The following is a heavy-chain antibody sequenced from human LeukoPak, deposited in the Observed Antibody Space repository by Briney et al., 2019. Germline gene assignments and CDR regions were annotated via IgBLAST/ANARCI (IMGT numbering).Heavy chain of an antibody. CDR3: ARTYCSSTSCYPNYYYGMDV. CDR2: IYSGGST. D-gene: IGHD2-2*01. J-gene: IGHJ6*02. V-gene: IGHV3-66*02. CDR1: GFTVSSNY. Sequence: GGSLRLSCAASGFTVSSNYMSWVRQAPGKGLEWVSVIYSGGSTYYADSVKGRFTISRDNSKNTLYLQMNSLRAEDTAVCYCARTYCSSTSCYPNYYYGMDVWGQGTTVTVSS.